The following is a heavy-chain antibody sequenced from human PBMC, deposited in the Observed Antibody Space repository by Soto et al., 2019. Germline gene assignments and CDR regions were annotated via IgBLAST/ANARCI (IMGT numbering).Heavy chain of an antibody. V-gene: IGHV3-9*01. D-gene: IGHD3-16*02. CDR2: ISWNSGST. J-gene: IGHJ4*02. Sequence: EVQLVESGGGLVQPGRSLRLSCAASGFSFGDYAMHWVRQAPGKGLEWVAGISWNSGSTGYADSVKGRFTISRDNAKNSLYLKMNSLRAEDTAFYYYVKDNGLGVIPVFYYFGYWGQGTLVTVSS. CDR1: GFSFGDYA. CDR3: VKDNGLGVIPVFYYFGY.